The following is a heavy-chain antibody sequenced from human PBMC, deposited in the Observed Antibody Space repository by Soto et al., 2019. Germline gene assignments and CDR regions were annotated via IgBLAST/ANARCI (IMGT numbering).Heavy chain of an antibody. CDR3: GRRATVTTWDY. Sequence: QVQLVQSGAEVKKPGASVKVSCKASGYTFTRYGISWVRQAPGQGLEWMGWISAYNGNTNYAQKLQGRVTMTTDTSTSTADMELRSLRSGDTAVYYCGRRATVTTWDYWGQGTLVTVSS. CDR2: ISAYNGNT. V-gene: IGHV1-18*01. CDR1: GYTFTRYG. J-gene: IGHJ4*02. D-gene: IGHD4-17*01.